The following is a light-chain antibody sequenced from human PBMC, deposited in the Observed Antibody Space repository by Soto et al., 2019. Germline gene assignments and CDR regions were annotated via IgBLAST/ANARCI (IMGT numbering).Light chain of an antibody. CDR1: RSISTY. Sequence: DIQMTQSPSSLSASVGDRVAITCRASRSISTYFSWYQQKTGKAPALLISSASILESGVPSRFSGSGSGTDFTLTISSLQPEAFETYYCHQSYGTPCTFGGGTKVDIK. CDR3: HQSYGTPCT. V-gene: IGKV1-39*01. CDR2: SAS. J-gene: IGKJ4*01.